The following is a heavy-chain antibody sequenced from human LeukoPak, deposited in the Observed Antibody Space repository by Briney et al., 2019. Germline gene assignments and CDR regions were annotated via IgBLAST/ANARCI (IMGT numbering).Heavy chain of an antibody. CDR2: ISSSSSYI. Sequence: GGSLRLSCAASGFTFSSYEMNWVRQAPGKGLEWVSSISSSSSYIYYADSVKGRFTISRDNAKNSLYLQMNSLRAEDTAVYYCARDPVIVVVPAAMGSFDYWGQGTLVTVSS. D-gene: IGHD2-2*01. V-gene: IGHV3-21*01. CDR1: GFTFSSYE. J-gene: IGHJ4*02. CDR3: ARDPVIVVVPAAMGSFDY.